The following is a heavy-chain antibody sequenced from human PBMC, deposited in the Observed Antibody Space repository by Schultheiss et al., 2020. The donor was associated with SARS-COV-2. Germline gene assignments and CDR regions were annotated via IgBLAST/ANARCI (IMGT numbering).Heavy chain of an antibody. CDR2: ISWNSGSI. V-gene: IGHV3-9*01. CDR1: GFTFSSYW. CDR3: ASSGWRLTYFDY. J-gene: IGHJ4*02. Sequence: GGSLRLSCAASGFTFSSYWMHWVRQAPGKGLEWVSGISWNSGSIGYADSVKGRFTISRDNAKNSLYLQMNSLRAEDTALYYCASSGWRLTYFDYWGQGTLVTVSS. D-gene: IGHD6-19*01.